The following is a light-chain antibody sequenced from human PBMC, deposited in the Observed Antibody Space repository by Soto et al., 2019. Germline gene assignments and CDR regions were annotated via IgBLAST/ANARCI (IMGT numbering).Light chain of an antibody. CDR2: NVS. V-gene: IGLV2-14*01. CDR1: SSDVGGYNY. Sequence: QSALTQPASVSGSPGQSITISCTGTSSDVGGYNYVSWYQQHPGKAPKLMIYNVSNRPPGVSNRFSGSKSGNTASRTISGLQAEDEGHYYCSSFASTNTVLFGGGTKLTVL. CDR3: SSFASTNTVL. J-gene: IGLJ2*01.